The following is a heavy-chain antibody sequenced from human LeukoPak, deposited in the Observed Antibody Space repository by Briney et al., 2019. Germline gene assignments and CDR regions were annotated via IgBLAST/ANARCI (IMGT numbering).Heavy chain of an antibody. J-gene: IGHJ3*02. CDR1: GGSISSYY. D-gene: IGHD3-22*01. CDR3: ARALNYYDDYDAFDI. Sequence: SESLSLTCTVSGGSISSYYWSWIRQPAGKGLEWIGRIYTSGSTNYNPSLKSRVTMSVDTSKNQFSLKLSSVTAADTAVYYCARALNYYDDYDAFDIWGQGTMVTVSS. CDR2: IYTSGST. V-gene: IGHV4-4*07.